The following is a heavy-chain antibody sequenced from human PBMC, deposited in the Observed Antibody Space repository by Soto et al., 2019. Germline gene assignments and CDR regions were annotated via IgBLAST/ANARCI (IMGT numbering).Heavy chain of an antibody. D-gene: IGHD6-6*01. CDR2: INPNSGGT. CDR3: ARSRQLVVNYYYGMDV. J-gene: IGHJ6*02. V-gene: IGHV1-2*02. CDR1: GYTFTGYY. Sequence: ASVKVSCKASGYTFTGYYMHWVRQAPGQGLEWMGWINPNSGGTNYAQKFQGRVTMTRDTSISTAYMELSRLRCDDTAVYYCARSRQLVVNYYYGMDVWGQGTTVTVSS.